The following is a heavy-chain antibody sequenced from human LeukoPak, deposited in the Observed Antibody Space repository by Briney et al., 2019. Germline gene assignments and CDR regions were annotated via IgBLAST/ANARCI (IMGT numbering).Heavy chain of an antibody. J-gene: IGHJ4*02. CDR1: GGSISSYY. CDR2: IYYSGST. Sequence: SETLSLTCTVSGGSISSYYWSWIRQPPGKGLEWIGYIYYSGSTNYNPSLQSRVTISVDTSKNQFSLKLNSVTAADSAVYYCARQYYYESGGYVLDYWGQGTLVTVST. V-gene: IGHV4-59*08. CDR3: ARQYYYESGGYVLDY. D-gene: IGHD3-22*01.